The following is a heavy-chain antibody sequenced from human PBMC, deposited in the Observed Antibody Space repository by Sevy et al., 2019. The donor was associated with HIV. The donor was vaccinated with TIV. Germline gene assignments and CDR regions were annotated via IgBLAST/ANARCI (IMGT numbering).Heavy chain of an antibody. V-gene: IGHV1-18*04. CDR1: GYTFTSYG. Sequence: ASVKVSCKASGYTFTSYGISWVRQAPGQGLEWMGWISVYNGNTNYAQKLHGRVTMTTDTSTSTAYMELRTLISDDTAVYYCARAPWAAASGGFDYWGQGTLVTVSS. CDR3: ARAPWAAASGGFDY. D-gene: IGHD6-13*01. J-gene: IGHJ4*02. CDR2: ISVYNGNT.